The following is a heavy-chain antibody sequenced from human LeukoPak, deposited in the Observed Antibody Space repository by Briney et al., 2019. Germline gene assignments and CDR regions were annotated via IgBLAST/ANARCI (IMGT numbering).Heavy chain of an antibody. V-gene: IGHV3-30-3*01. CDR3: AVDIDY. J-gene: IGHJ4*02. D-gene: IGHD3/OR15-3a*01. CDR2: ISYDGSNK. Sequence: GGSLRLSCAASGFAFSRYAMHWVRQAPGKGLEWVAVISYDGSNKYYADSVKGRFTISRDNSKNTLYLQMNSLRAEDTAVYYCAVDIDYWGQGTLVTVSS. CDR1: GFAFSRYA.